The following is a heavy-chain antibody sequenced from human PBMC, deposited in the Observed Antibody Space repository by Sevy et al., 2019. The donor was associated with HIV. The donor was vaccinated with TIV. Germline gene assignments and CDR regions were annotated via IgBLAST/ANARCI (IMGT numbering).Heavy chain of an antibody. V-gene: IGHV3-13*01. Sequence: GGSLRLSCAASGFTFSRYDMHWVRQATGKGLEWVSSIGTVGDTYYPGSVKGRFTISRENAKKSLYLQMNSLRAGDTAVYYCARGTRYSGSYYLGDDAFDIWGQGTMVTVSS. CDR3: ARGTRYSGSYYLGDDAFDI. D-gene: IGHD1-26*01. CDR2: IGTVGDT. J-gene: IGHJ3*02. CDR1: GFTFSRYD.